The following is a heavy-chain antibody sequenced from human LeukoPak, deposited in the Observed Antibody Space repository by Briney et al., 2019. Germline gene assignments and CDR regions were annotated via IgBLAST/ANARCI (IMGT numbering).Heavy chain of an antibody. Sequence: PGGSLRLSCAASGFTFSSYAMSWVRQAPGKGLEWVSAISGSGGSTYYADSVKGRFTISRDNSKNTLYLQMNSLRAEDTAVYYCAKPTYEIVVVTAFQHWGQGTLVTVSS. CDR2: ISGSGGST. CDR3: AKPTYEIVVVTAFQH. D-gene: IGHD2-21*02. J-gene: IGHJ1*01. V-gene: IGHV3-23*01. CDR1: GFTFSSYA.